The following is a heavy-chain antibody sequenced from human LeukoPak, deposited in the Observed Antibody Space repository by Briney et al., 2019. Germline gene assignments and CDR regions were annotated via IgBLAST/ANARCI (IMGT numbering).Heavy chain of an antibody. Sequence: WASVKVSSKASVGTSSSYAISWVRQAPGQGLECMARIILIFGIANYAQKFQGRVTITADKSTSTAYMELSGLRSEDTAVYYCAPYYYGSGSYYQPVDYWGQGTLVTVSS. D-gene: IGHD3-10*01. J-gene: IGHJ4*02. V-gene: IGHV1-69*04. CDR3: APYYYGSGSYYQPVDY. CDR1: VGTSSSYA. CDR2: IILIFGIA.